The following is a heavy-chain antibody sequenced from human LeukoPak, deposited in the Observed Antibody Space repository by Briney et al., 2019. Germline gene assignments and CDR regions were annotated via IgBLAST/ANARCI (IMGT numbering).Heavy chain of an antibody. J-gene: IGHJ4*02. CDR1: GYSFTSYW. V-gene: IGHV5-51*01. CDR3: ARHRGNSYIDY. CDR2: IYPDDSNT. Sequence: GESLKISCEGSGYSFTSYWIGWVRQMPGKGLEWMGIIYPDDSNTRYSPSFQGQVTISADKSISTAYLQWSSLKASDTAMYYCARHRGNSYIDYWGQGTLVTVSS. D-gene: IGHD5-18*01.